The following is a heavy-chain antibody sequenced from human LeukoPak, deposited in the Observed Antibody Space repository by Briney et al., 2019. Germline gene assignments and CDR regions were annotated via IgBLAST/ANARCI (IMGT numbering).Heavy chain of an antibody. Sequence: SETLSLTCTVSGGSISSHYWSWIRQPPGKGLEWIGYIYYSGSTNYNPSLKSRVTISVDTSKNQFSLKLSSVTAADTAVYYCARSLSGYSKFDYWGQGTLVTVSS. CDR2: IYYSGST. J-gene: IGHJ4*02. CDR1: GGSISSHY. CDR3: ARSLSGYSKFDY. V-gene: IGHV4-59*11. D-gene: IGHD5-18*01.